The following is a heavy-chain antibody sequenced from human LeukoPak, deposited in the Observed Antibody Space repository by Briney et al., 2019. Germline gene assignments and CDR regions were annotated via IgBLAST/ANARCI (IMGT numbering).Heavy chain of an antibody. D-gene: IGHD3-3*01. V-gene: IGHV4-34*01. CDR1: GGSFSGYY. CDR3: ARVSGERGYGFWSGYYKYYYMDV. Sequence: SETLSLTCAVYGGSFSGYYWSWIRQPPGKGLEWIGEINHSGSTNYNPSLKSRVTISVDTSKNQFSLKLSSVTAADTAVYYCARVSGERGYGFWSGYYKYYYMDVWGKGTTVTVSS. CDR2: INHSGST. J-gene: IGHJ6*03.